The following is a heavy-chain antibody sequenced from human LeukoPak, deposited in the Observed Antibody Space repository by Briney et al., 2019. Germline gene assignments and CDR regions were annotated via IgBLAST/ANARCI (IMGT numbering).Heavy chain of an antibody. V-gene: IGHV3-30*02. J-gene: IGHJ4*02. CDR2: IRYDGSNK. Sequence: GGSLRLSCAASGFTFSSYGMHWVRQAPGKGLEWVAFIRYDGSNKYYADSVKGRFTISRDNAKNSLYLQMNSLRAEDTAVYYCARLYSSGWYMDYFDYWGQGTLVTVSS. CDR1: GFTFSSYG. D-gene: IGHD6-19*01. CDR3: ARLYSSGWYMDYFDY.